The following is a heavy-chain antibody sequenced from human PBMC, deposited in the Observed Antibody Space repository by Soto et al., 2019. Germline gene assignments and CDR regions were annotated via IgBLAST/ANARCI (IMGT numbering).Heavy chain of an antibody. CDR3: ARGGRPTYYYDSSGPSGLDV. CDR2: IYYSGST. V-gene: IGHV4-30-4*01. J-gene: IGHJ6*02. CDR1: GGSISSGDYY. Sequence: QVQLQESGPGLVKPSQTLSLTCTVSGGSISSGDYYWSWIRQPPGKGLEWIGYIYYSGSTYYNPSLKSRVTISVETSKHQFSLKLSSVPAADTAVYYCARGGRPTYYYDSSGPSGLDVWGQGTTVTVSS. D-gene: IGHD3-22*01.